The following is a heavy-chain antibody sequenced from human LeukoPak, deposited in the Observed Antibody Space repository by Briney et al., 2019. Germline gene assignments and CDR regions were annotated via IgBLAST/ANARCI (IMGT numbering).Heavy chain of an antibody. CDR2: ISSSSSYI. D-gene: IGHD3-3*01. Sequence: GGSLRLSCAASGFTFSSYSMNWVRQAPGKGLEWVSSISSSSSYIYYADSVKGRFTISRDNDKNSLYLQMNSLRAEDTAVYYCASLIKYDFWSGYYFNYWGQGTLVTVSS. V-gene: IGHV3-21*01. J-gene: IGHJ4*02. CDR3: ASLIKYDFWSGYYFNY. CDR1: GFTFSSYS.